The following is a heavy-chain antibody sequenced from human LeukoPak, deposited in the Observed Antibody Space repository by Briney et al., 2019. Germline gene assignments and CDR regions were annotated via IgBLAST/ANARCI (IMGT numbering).Heavy chain of an antibody. V-gene: IGHV1-8*01. Sequence: ASVKVSCKASRYTFISSDINWVRQATGQGLEWMGWMNPNSGNTGYAQKFQGRVTMTRNTSISTAYMDLSSLRSEDTAVYYCARRYCSSTSCHYFDYWGQGTLVTVSS. CDR2: MNPNSGNT. D-gene: IGHD2-2*01. J-gene: IGHJ4*02. CDR1: RYTFISSD. CDR3: ARRYCSSTSCHYFDY.